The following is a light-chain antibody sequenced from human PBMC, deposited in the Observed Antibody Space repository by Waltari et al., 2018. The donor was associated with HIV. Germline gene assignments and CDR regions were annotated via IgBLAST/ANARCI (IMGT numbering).Light chain of an antibody. CDR2: GNS. CDR3: QSYDSNLSGATV. CDR1: SSNIGAGYD. V-gene: IGLV1-40*01. Sequence: QSVLTQPPSVSGAPGQRVTISCTGSSSNIGAGYDVNWYKQLPGTAPKALIYGNSNRPSGFPDRFSGSKSGPSASLAITGLQAEDEADYYCQSYDSNLSGATVFGTGTKVTVL. J-gene: IGLJ1*01.